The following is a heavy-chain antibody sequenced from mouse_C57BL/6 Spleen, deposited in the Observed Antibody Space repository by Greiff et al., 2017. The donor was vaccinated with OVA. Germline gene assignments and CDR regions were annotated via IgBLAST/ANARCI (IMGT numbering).Heavy chain of an antibody. CDR2: IYPGSGNT. CDR1: GYTFTDYY. CDR3: ATSGGHFAY. Sequence: QVQLQQSGAELVRPGASVKLSCKASGYTFTDYYINWVKQRPGQGLEWIARIYPGSGNTYYNEKFKGKATLTAEKSSSTAYMQLSSLTSEDSAVFFCATSGGHFAYWGQGTTLTVSS. J-gene: IGHJ2*01. V-gene: IGHV1-76*01.